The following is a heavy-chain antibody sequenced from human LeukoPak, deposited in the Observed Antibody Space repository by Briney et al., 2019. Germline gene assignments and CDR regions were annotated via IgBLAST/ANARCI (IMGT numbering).Heavy chain of an antibody. Sequence: ASVKVSCKVSGYTLTELSMHWVRQAPGKGLEWMGGFYPEDGETIYAQKFQGRVTMTEDTSTDTAYMELSSLRSEDTAVYYCATYYYDSSGPKGFDPWGQGTLVTVSS. CDR1: GYTLTELS. V-gene: IGHV1-24*01. CDR3: ATYYYDSSGPKGFDP. CDR2: FYPEDGET. J-gene: IGHJ5*02. D-gene: IGHD3-22*01.